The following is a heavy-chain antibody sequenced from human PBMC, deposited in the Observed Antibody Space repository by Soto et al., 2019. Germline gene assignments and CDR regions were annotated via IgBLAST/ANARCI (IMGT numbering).Heavy chain of an antibody. CDR3: ASIYTSGSGWFHP. CDR2: FYSSGSI. V-gene: IGHV4-31*03. Sequence: SETLSLTCFVSGYSITAGGYYWSWIRHHPGKGLEWIGSFYSSGSIIYNPSLRSRVSISGDTSSNQFSMSLTSVTAADTARYYRASIYTSGSGWFHPWGQGTLVTVSS. D-gene: IGHD5-12*01. CDR1: GYSITAGGYY. J-gene: IGHJ5*02.